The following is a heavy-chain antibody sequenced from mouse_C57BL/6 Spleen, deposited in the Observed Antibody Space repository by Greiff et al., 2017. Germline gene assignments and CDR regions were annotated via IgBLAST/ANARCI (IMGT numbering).Heavy chain of an antibody. V-gene: IGHV3-6*01. CDR1: GYSITSGYY. D-gene: IGHD1-1*01. J-gene: IGHJ3*01. CDR2: ISYDGSN. Sequence: DVQLQESGPGLVKPSQSLSLTCSVTGYSITSGYYWNWIRQFPGNKLEWMGYISYDGSNNYNPSLKNRISITRDTSKNQFFLKLNSVTTEDTATYYCARSLTGEFAYWGQGTLVTVSA. CDR3: ARSLTGEFAY.